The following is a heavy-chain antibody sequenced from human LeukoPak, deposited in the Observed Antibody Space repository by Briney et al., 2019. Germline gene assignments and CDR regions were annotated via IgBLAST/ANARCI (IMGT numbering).Heavy chain of an antibody. D-gene: IGHD1-26*01. CDR1: GFTFSNYG. V-gene: IGHV3-30*02. CDR3: AKKTIVGATVDAFDI. CDR2: IRYDGFNK. Sequence: GGSLRLSCAATGFTFSNYGMHWVRQAPGKGLEWVASIRYDGFNKYYADSLKGRFTISRDNSKNTLYLQMNSLRAEDTAVYYCAKKTIVGATVDAFDIWGQGTMVIVSS. J-gene: IGHJ3*02.